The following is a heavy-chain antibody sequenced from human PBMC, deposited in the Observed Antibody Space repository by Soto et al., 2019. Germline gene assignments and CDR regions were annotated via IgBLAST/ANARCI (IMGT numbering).Heavy chain of an antibody. J-gene: IGHJ4*02. CDR3: ARGFGSSWFDY. CDR1: GGTFSSYA. CDR2: MSTSSGGT. Sequence: ASVKVSCKASGGTFSSYAISWVRQAPGQGLEWMGWMSTSSGGTRFAEKFQGRVTLTRDTSISTAYMELTTLTLDDTAVYYCARGFGSSWFDYWGQGTLVTVS. V-gene: IGHV1-2*02. D-gene: IGHD3-10*01.